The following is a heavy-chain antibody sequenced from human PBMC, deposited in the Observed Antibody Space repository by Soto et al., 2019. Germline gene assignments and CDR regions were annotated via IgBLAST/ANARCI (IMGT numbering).Heavy chain of an antibody. Sequence: GGSLRLSCAASGFTVSSNYMSWVRQAPGKGLEWVSVIYSGGSTYYADSVKGRFIISRDISKNTLYLQLNSLRAEDTFFYYCARDLAQVAEFVDAFDIWGQGTMVTVSS. V-gene: IGHV3-66*01. D-gene: IGHD6-19*01. CDR3: ARDLAQVAEFVDAFDI. CDR2: IYSGGST. CDR1: GFTVSSNY. J-gene: IGHJ3*02.